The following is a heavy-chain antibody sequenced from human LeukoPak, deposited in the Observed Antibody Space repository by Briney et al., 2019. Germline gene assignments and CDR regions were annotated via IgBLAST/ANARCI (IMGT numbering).Heavy chain of an antibody. CDR3: AHMPSEQWLVVFDI. J-gene: IGHJ3*02. CDR2: IYWNGDK. V-gene: IGHV2-5*01. D-gene: IGHD6-19*01. CDR1: GFSLSTSGLG. Sequence: KPSGPTLVNPTQTLTLTCTFSGFSLSTSGLGVGWIRQPPGKALEWLALIYWNGDKRLKSRLTITKDTSKNQVVLTMTNMDPVDTATYYCAHMPSEQWLVVFDIWGQGTMVTVSS.